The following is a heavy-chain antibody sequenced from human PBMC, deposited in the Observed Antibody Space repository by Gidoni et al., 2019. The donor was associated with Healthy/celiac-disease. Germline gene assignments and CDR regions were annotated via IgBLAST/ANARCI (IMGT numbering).Heavy chain of an antibody. CDR2: ISYDGSNK. CDR1: AFTFISSG. V-gene: IGHV3-30*18. CDR3: AKDHRITMVRGVIMGFDY. Sequence: QVQLVESGGGVVQPGRSLRLSCAASAFTFISSGLHGVRQAPGKGLEWVAVISYDGSNKYYADSVKGRFTISRDNSKNTLYLQMNSLRAEDTAVYYCAKDHRITMVRGVIMGFDYWGQGTLVTVSS. D-gene: IGHD3-10*01. J-gene: IGHJ4*02.